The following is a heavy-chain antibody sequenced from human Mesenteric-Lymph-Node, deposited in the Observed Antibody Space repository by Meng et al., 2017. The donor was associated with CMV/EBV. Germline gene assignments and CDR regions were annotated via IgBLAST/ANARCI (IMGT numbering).Heavy chain of an antibody. V-gene: IGHV4-59*08. J-gene: IGHJ5*02. Sequence: VSGGSLNRFYWAWIRPPPGRGLEWIAYIYHSGTTVYSPSLKSRVTISIDTSKNQFSLQLNSVTAADTAVYFCARHRGGSIWQNWFDPWGQGTLVTVSS. CDR2: IYHSGTT. CDR3: ARHRGGSIWQNWFDP. D-gene: IGHD6-13*01. CDR1: GGSLNRFY.